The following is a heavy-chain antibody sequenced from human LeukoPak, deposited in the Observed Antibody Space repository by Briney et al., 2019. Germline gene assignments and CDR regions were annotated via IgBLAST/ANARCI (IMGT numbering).Heavy chain of an antibody. CDR2: TYYSGST. V-gene: IGHV4-59*01. J-gene: IGHJ4*02. CDR1: GGSISSYY. CDR3: ARVEKIQLWLQADY. D-gene: IGHD5-18*01. Sequence: SETLSLTCTVSGGSISSYYWSWIRQPPGKGLEWIGYTYYSGSTNYNPSLKSRVTISVDTSKNQFSLKLSSVTAADTAVYYCARVEKIQLWLQADYWGQGTLVTVSS.